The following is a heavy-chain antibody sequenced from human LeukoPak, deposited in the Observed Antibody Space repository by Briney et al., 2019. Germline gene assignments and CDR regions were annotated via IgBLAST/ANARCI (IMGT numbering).Heavy chain of an antibody. D-gene: IGHD3-22*01. CDR1: GYTFTSYD. J-gene: IGHJ3*02. V-gene: IGHV1-8*01. Sequence: ASVKVSCKASGYTFTSYDINWVRQATGQGLEWMGWMNPNSGNTGYAQRFQGRVTMTRNTPISTAYMELSSLRSEDTAVYYCARDYDSSGYYRTDAFDIWGQGTMVTVSS. CDR3: ARDYDSSGYYRTDAFDI. CDR2: MNPNSGNT.